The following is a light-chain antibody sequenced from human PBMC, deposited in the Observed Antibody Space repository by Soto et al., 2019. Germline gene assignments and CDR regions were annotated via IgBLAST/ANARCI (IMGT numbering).Light chain of an antibody. CDR3: QQYNDWPPLT. V-gene: IGKV3-15*01. J-gene: IGKJ4*01. Sequence: DIVMTQSPVTLSVSPGDRATLSCRASQSVGSNLAWYQQKPGQAPRILIYAASTRATGIPLRFSGSGSGTKFTLSISSLQSEDFAVYFCQQYNDWPPLTFGGGTKVEIK. CDR2: AAS. CDR1: QSVGSN.